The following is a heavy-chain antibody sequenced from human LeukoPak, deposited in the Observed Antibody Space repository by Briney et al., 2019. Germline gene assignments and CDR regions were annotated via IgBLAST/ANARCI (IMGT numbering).Heavy chain of an antibody. CDR1: GGSISSYY. CDR2: IYYSWSI. J-gene: IGHJ4*02. CDR3: ERDRYGGNSPFDY. D-gene: IGHD4-23*01. V-gene: IGHV4-59*01. Sequence: PSETLSLTCTVSGGSISSYYWSWIRQPPGKGLEWIGYIYYSWSIHYNPSLKSRVTISVDTSKNQFSLKLSSVTAADTAVYSCERDRYGGNSPFDYWGQGTLVTVSS.